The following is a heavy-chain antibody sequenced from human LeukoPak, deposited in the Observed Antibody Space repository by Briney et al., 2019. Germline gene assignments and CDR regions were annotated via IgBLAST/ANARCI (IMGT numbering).Heavy chain of an antibody. Sequence: ASVKVSCKASGYTFTSYAMNWVRQAPGQGLEWMGWINTNTGNPTYAQGFTGRFVFSLDTSVSAAYLQISSLKAEDTAVYYCARVPAGDDLVNWFDPWGQGTLVTVSS. CDR3: ARVPAGDDLVNWFDP. CDR2: INTNTGNP. V-gene: IGHV7-4-1*02. J-gene: IGHJ5*02. CDR1: GYTFTSYA. D-gene: IGHD2-2*01.